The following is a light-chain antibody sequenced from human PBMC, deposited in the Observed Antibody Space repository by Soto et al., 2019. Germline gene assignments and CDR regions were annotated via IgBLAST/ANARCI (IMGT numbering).Light chain of an antibody. CDR3: TSYVGSNIWV. V-gene: IGLV2-8*01. CDR2: EVS. J-gene: IGLJ3*02. CDR1: SSDVGAYKY. Sequence: QSALTHPPSASGSPGQSVTISCTGTSSDVGAYKYVSWYQQYPGKAPKLMIYEVSKRPSGVPDRFSGSKSGNTASLTVSGLQAEDEADYYCTSYVGSNIWVFGGGTKGTVL.